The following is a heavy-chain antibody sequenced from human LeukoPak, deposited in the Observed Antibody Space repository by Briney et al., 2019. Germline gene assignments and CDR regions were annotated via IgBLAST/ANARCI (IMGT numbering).Heavy chain of an antibody. CDR3: AKTGYLHFDY. CDR2: ISSSGSSI. Sequence: PGGSLTLSCAASGYLFSSYEMHWVRQAPGKGLEGVSYISSSGSSIYYADSMKGRFTISRDNAKNSLYLQMNRLRAEDTAVYYCAKTGYLHFDYWGQGALVTVSS. V-gene: IGHV3-48*03. J-gene: IGHJ4*02. CDR1: GYLFSSYE. D-gene: IGHD3-9*01.